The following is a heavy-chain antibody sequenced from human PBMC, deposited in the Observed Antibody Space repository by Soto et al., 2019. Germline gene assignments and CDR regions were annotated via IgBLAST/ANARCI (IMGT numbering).Heavy chain of an antibody. Sequence: GGSLRLSCTVSGFAFNNYGINWVRQAPGKGLEWVSSISKSDYTYYSDSVKGRFAISRDNAKSSVSLQMSTLRVEDTAVYYCAREDSIIIPAVSDFWGQGTLVTVS. CDR1: GFAFNNYG. D-gene: IGHD2-2*01. CDR3: AREDSIIIPAVSDF. J-gene: IGHJ4*02. V-gene: IGHV3-21*01. CDR2: ISKSDYT.